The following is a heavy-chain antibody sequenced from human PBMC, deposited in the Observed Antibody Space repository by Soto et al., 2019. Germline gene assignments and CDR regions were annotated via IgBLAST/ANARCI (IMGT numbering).Heavy chain of an antibody. CDR2: INHSGST. Sequence: SETLSLTCSVYDGSFSGYYWTWIRQPSGKGLEWIGEINHSGSTNYNPSLKSRISIAVDTSRNQFSLKLSSVTAADTAVYYCARGSGDYSWGSYRFFDFWGQGALVTVSS. CDR1: DGSFSGYY. V-gene: IGHV4-34*01. J-gene: IGHJ4*02. D-gene: IGHD3-16*02. CDR3: ARGSGDYSWGSYRFFDF.